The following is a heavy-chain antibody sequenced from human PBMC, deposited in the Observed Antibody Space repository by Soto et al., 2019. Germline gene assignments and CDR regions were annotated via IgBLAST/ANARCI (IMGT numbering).Heavy chain of an antibody. Sequence: QVQLQESGPGLVKPSETLSLTCTVPGGSVSIGTYYWSWIRQPPGKGLEWIGFIHYSGSTNYNPPLNSRVTMSEDTSKNQSSLKLTSGNAADTAVYYCTRGGDAYKNGHWGQGTLVTVYS. CDR2: IHYSGST. J-gene: IGHJ4*02. CDR3: TRGGDAYKNGH. D-gene: IGHD2-21*01. CDR1: GGSVSIGTYY. V-gene: IGHV4-61*01.